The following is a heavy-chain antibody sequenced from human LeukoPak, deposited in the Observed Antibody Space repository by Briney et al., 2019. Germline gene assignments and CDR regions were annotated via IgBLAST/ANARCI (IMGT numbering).Heavy chain of an antibody. V-gene: IGHV3-23*01. CDR2: ISTSGGST. Sequence: GGSLRLSCAASGFTFSGHAMSWVRQAPGKGLEWVSGISTSGGSTYYGNSVKGRFAISRDNSKNMVYLQMNSLRAEDTAVYYCAKDRPGEAWFDYWGQRTPVTVSS. CDR3: AKDRPGEAWFDY. J-gene: IGHJ4*02. CDR1: GFTFSGHA. D-gene: IGHD7-27*01.